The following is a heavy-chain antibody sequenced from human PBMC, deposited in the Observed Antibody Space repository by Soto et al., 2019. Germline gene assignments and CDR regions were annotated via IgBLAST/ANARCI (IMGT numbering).Heavy chain of an antibody. V-gene: IGHV1-69*02. CDR3: PRGAPDFSISSLPIGDYDYYVVV. D-gene: IGHD6-6*01. J-gene: IGHJ6*03. CDR2: IIPILGIA. Sequence: ASLKVSCKASGSTFSSYTISWVRQAPGQGLEWMGRIIPILGIANYAQKFQGRVTITADKSTSTAYMELSSLRSEDTAVYYWPRGAPDFSISSLPIGDYDYYVVVWCKATTVTV. CDR1: GSTFSSYT.